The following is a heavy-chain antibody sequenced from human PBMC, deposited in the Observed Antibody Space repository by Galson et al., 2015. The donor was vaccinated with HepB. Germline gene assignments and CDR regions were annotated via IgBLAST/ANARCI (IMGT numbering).Heavy chain of an antibody. J-gene: IGHJ4*02. V-gene: IGHV1-58*02. CDR2: IIVGSGQT. D-gene: IGHD5-12*01. CDR1: GFTFTSSA. CDR3: AAEIYRSGFDCCSFDY. Sequence: SVKVSCKASGFTFTSSAIQWVRQARGQRLEWVGWIIVGSGQTIYAQRFQDRVTITRDMSTSTAYMELSSLRSEDTAVYYCAAEIYRSGFDCCSFDYWGQGTLVTVSS.